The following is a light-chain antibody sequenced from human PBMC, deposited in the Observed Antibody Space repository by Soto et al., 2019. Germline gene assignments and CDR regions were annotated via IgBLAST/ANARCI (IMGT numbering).Light chain of an antibody. CDR2: RAS. Sequence: EIVLTQSPATLSVSPGERATLSCRASQSIDINLVWYQQKPGQSPRLLIFRASTRASVIPARFSGSGSGTEFTLTISSLQSEDFAVYYCQQYHHWPPITFGQGTRLEIK. J-gene: IGKJ5*01. CDR1: QSIDIN. CDR3: QQYHHWPPIT. V-gene: IGKV3-15*01.